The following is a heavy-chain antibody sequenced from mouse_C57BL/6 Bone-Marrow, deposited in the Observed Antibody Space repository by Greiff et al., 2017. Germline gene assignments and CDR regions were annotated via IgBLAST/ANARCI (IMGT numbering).Heavy chain of an antibody. CDR1: GYTFTSSG. CDR2: IYPRSGNT. CDR3: GREGYYYGSSYFDY. V-gene: IGHV1-81*01. J-gene: IGHJ2*01. Sequence: QVQLQQSGAELARPGASVKLSCKASGYTFTSSGISWVKQRTGQGLEWIGEIYPRSGNTYYTEKFTGKATLTADKSSSTAYMELRSLTSEDSAVYCCGREGYYYGSSYFDYWGQGTAHTVSS. D-gene: IGHD1-1*01.